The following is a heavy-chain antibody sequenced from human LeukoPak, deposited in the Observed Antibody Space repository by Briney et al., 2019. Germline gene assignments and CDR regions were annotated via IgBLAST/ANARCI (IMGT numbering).Heavy chain of an antibody. CDR2: ISGSGGST. Sequence: GGSLRLSCAASGFTSSSYAVSWVRQAPGKGLEWVSAISGSGGSTYYADSVKGRFTISRDNSKNTLYLQMNSLRAEDTAVYYCAKDRHCSSTSCYPYYFDYWGQGTLVTVSS. J-gene: IGHJ4*02. D-gene: IGHD2-2*01. V-gene: IGHV3-23*01. CDR1: GFTSSSYA. CDR3: AKDRHCSSTSCYPYYFDY.